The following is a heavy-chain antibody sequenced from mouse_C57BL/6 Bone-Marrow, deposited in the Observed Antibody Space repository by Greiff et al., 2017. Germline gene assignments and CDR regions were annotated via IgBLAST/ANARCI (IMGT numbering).Heavy chain of an antibody. D-gene: IGHD2-3*01. CDR1: GYTFTSYW. V-gene: IGHV1-72*01. J-gene: IGHJ3*01. CDR3: ARWSLYDGYGWFAY. CDR2: IDPNSGGT. Sequence: KQSCKASGYTFTSYWMHWVKQRPGRGLEWIGRIDPNSGGTKYNEKFKSKATLTVDKPSSTAYMQLSSLTSEDSAVYYCARWSLYDGYGWFAYWGQGTLVTVSA.